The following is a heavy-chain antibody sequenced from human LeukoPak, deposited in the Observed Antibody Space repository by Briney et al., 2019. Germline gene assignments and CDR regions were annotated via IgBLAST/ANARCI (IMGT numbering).Heavy chain of an antibody. J-gene: IGHJ4*02. V-gene: IGHV3-7*03. Sequence: GGSLRLSCAASRFTFSSYWMSWVRQAPGKGLEWVANIKQDGSEKYYVDSVKGRFTISRDNAENSLYLQLNSLRAEDTAVYYCARARGGYDFDYWGQGTLVTVSS. D-gene: IGHD5-12*01. CDR2: IKQDGSEK. CDR3: ARARGGYDFDY. CDR1: RFTFSSYW.